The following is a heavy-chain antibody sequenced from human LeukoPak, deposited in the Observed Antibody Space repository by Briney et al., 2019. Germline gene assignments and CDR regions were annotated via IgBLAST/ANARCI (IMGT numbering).Heavy chain of an antibody. CDR2: IYPGDSDT. CDR3: ARALGYCSGGSCYWAYFDY. J-gene: IGHJ4*02. V-gene: IGHV5-51*01. CDR1: GYSFTSYW. D-gene: IGHD2-15*01. Sequence: GESLKISCKGSGYSFTSYWIGWVRQMPGKGLEWMGIIYPGDSDTRYSLSFQGQVTISADKSISTAYLQWSSLKASDTAMYYCARALGYCSGGSCYWAYFDYWGQGTLVTVSS.